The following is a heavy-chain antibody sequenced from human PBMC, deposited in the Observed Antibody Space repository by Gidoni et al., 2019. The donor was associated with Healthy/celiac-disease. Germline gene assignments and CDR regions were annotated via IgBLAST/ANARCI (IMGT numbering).Heavy chain of an antibody. CDR2: IRSKAYGGTT. D-gene: IGHD2-15*01. Sequence: EVQLVESGGGLVQPGRSLRLSCTASGFTFGDYALSWFRQAPGKGLEWVGFIRSKAYGGTTEYAASVKGRFNISRDDSKSIAYLQMNSLKTEDTAVYYCTRGCSGGSCYYYYYGMDVWGQGTTVTVSS. V-gene: IGHV3-49*03. CDR1: GFTFGDYA. CDR3: TRGCSGGSCYYYYYGMDV. J-gene: IGHJ6*02.